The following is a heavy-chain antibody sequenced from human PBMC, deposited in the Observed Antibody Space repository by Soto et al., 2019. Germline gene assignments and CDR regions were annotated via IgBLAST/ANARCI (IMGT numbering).Heavy chain of an antibody. Sequence: QVQLQQWGAGLLKPSETLSLTCAVYGGSFSGYYWSWIRQPPGKGLEWIGEINHSGSTNYNPSLKSRVTISVETSKNQFSLKLSSVTAADTAVYYCARGRVAGNSGAFDIWGQGTMVTVSS. V-gene: IGHV4-34*01. J-gene: IGHJ3*02. D-gene: IGHD6-19*01. CDR2: INHSGST. CDR1: GGSFSGYY. CDR3: ARGRVAGNSGAFDI.